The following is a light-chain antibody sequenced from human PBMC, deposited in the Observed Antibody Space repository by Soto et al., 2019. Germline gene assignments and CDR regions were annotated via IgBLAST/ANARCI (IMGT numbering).Light chain of an antibody. V-gene: IGLV2-14*01. CDR2: GVT. Sequence: QSALTQPASVSGSPGQSITISCTGTSSDIGGYDYVSWYQHHPGKAPKFIIYGVTNRPSGVSHRVSGSKSANTASLTISGLQAEDEADYYCTSYTSSSTHVFGTGTKLTVL. J-gene: IGLJ1*01. CDR3: TSYTSSSTHV. CDR1: SSDIGGYDY.